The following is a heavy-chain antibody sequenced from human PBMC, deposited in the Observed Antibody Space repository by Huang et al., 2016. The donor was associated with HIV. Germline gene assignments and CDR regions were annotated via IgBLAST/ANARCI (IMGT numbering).Heavy chain of an antibody. D-gene: IGHD4-17*01. CDR1: GFFFNDFA. Sequence: QLVESGGDSVQSGRSLGFYCRGSGFFFNDFAINWLRQSRGKGVEWVDIVRSKACGGASTSAPSVKDRFTVSRDEAKNVAFLQMDSLQVDDTAIYYCSPSGDDYFYFYMDVWGNGTTVIVS. V-gene: IGHV3-49*03. CDR3: SPSGDDYFYFYMDV. J-gene: IGHJ6*03. CDR2: VRSKACGGAS.